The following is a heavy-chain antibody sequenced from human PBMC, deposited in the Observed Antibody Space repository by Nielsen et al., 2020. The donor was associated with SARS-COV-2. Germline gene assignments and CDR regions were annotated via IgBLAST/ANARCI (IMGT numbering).Heavy chain of an antibody. CDR1: GGSFFGYS. D-gene: IGHD1-26*01. CDR3: ARGHDGGTYYHYYLDV. V-gene: IGHV4-34*01. Sequence: SETLSLTCGVSGGSFFGYSWTWIRQSPGKGLEWIGDIDHRGNTHSRSSLESRVSIFRDTSKSQVSLRLSSVTAADTAVYFCARGHDGGTYYHYYLDVGGRGTTVTVSS. J-gene: IGHJ6*03. CDR2: IDHRGNT.